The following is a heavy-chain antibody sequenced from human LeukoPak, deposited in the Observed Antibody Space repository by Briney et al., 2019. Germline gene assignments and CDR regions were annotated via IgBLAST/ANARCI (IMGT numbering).Heavy chain of an antibody. J-gene: IGHJ5*02. D-gene: IGHD2-2*01. Sequence: SQTLSLTCTVSGGSISSGDYYWSWIRQPPGKGLEWIGYIYYSGSTYYNPSLKSRVTISVDTSKNQFSLKLSSVTAADTAVYYCAREMALDCSSTSCPMWFDPWGQGTLVTVSS. CDR1: GGSISSGDYY. CDR2: IYYSGST. V-gene: IGHV4-30-4*08. CDR3: AREMALDCSSTSCPMWFDP.